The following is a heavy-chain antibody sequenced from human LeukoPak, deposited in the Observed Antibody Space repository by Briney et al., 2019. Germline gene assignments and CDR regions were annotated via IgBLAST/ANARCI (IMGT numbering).Heavy chain of an antibody. CDR3: ARAVLGYCSSTSCYSDYYYYYMDV. CDR1: GGTFSSYA. CDR2: IIPIFGTA. J-gene: IGHJ6*03. D-gene: IGHD2-2*01. Sequence: SVKVSCKASGGTFSSYAISWVRQAPGQGLEWMGGIIPIFGTANYAQKFQGRVTITADESTSTAYMELSSLRSEDTAVYYCARAVLGYCSSTSCYSDYYYYYMDVWGKGTTVTISS. V-gene: IGHV1-69*13.